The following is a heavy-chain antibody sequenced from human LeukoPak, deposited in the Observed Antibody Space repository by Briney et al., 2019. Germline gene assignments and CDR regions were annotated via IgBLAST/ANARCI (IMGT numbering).Heavy chain of an antibody. J-gene: IGHJ6*02. CDR3: ARHGSSSLYYGMDV. Sequence: SETLSLTCNVSGGSISSSSYYWGWIRQPPGKGLEPIGSIYYSGSTYYDPSLKSRVTISVDTSKNQFSLKLSSVTAADTAVYYCARHGSSSLYYGMDVWGQGTTVAVSS. D-gene: IGHD6-6*01. CDR2: IYYSGST. CDR1: GGSISSSSYY. V-gene: IGHV4-39*01.